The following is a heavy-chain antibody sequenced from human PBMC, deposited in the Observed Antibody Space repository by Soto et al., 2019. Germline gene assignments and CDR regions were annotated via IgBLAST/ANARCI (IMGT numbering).Heavy chain of an antibody. CDR3: ARETPSLRKRPTVTTVGWFDP. J-gene: IGHJ5*02. CDR2: ISGSGGST. D-gene: IGHD4-17*01. Sequence: GGSLRLSCAASGFTFSSYAMSWVRQAPGKGLEWVSAISGSGGSTYYADSVKGRFTISRDNSKNTLYLQMNSLRAEDTAVYYCARETPSLRKRPTVTTVGWFDPWGQGTLVTVSS. V-gene: IGHV3-23*01. CDR1: GFTFSSYA.